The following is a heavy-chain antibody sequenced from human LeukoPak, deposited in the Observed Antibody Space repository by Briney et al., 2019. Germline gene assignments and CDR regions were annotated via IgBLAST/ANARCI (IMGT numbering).Heavy chain of an antibody. V-gene: IGHV4-30-4*01. CDR1: GDSIISGDYY. CDR2: IYYSGST. D-gene: IGHD5-18*01. CDR3: ARDLVGYSYGSWDRAPDV. J-gene: IGHJ6*02. Sequence: PSETLSLTCTVSGDSIISGDYYRSWIRQPPGTGLEWIGYIYYSGSTYYNPSLKSRVTISVDTSKNQFSLKLSSVTAAGTAVYYCARDLVGYSYGSWDRAPDVWGQGTTVTVSS.